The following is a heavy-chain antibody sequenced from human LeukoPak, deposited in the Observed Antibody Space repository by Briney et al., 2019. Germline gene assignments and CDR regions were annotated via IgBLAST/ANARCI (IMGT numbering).Heavy chain of an antibody. CDR2: INPSGGST. J-gene: IGHJ4*02. V-gene: IGHV1-46*01. CDR3: ARVDSSGYYYFDY. D-gene: IGHD3-22*01. CDR1: GYTFTSYY. Sequence: ASVKVSCKASGYTFTSYYMHWVRQAPGQGLEWMGIINPSGGSTSYAQKFQGRVTITRNTSISTAYMELSSLRSEDTAVYYCARVDSSGYYYFDYWGQGTLVTVSS.